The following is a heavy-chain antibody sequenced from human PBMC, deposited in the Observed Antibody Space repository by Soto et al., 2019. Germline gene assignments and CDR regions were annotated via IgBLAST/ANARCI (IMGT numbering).Heavy chain of an antibody. J-gene: IGHJ4*02. CDR1: EYTFTRSA. CDR3: ARDRGDSTIGYDCDY. D-gene: IGHD5-12*01. V-gene: IGHV1-3*01. CDR2: INAGNGNT. Sequence: ASVKVSCKASEYTFTRSAMHWVRQAPGQGLEWMGWINAGNGNTKYSQKFQGRVTITRDTSASTVYMELSSLRSEDTAVYYCARDRGDSTIGYDCDYWGPGTLVTVSS.